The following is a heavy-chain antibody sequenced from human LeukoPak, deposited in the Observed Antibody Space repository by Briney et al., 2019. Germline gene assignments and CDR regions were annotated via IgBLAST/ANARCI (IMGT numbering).Heavy chain of an antibody. CDR2: IIPIFGTA. CDR3: ASGYCSGGSCYPWDY. J-gene: IGHJ4*02. D-gene: IGHD2-15*01. V-gene: IGHV1-69*06. Sequence: SVKVSCKASGGTFSSYAISWVRQAPGQGLEWMGGIIPIFGTANYAQKFQGRVTITADKSTSTAYMELSSLRSEDTAVYYCASGYCSGGSCYPWDYWGQGTLVTVSS. CDR1: GGTFSSYA.